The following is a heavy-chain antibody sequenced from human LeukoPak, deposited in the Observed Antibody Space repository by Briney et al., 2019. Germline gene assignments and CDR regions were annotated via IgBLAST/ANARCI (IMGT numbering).Heavy chain of an antibody. Sequence: GGSLRLSCAASGFTFSSYAMSWVRQAPGRGLEWVSAISGSGGNTYYADSVKGRLTISRDNSKNTLYLQMNSLRAEDTAVYYCAKDHGGSYSPGAFDIWGQGTMVTVSS. V-gene: IGHV3-23*01. J-gene: IGHJ3*02. CDR3: AKDHGGSYSPGAFDI. CDR1: GFTFSSYA. D-gene: IGHD1-26*01. CDR2: ISGSGGNT.